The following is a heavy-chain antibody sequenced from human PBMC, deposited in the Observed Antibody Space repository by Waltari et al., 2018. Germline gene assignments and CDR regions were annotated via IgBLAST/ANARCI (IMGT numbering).Heavy chain of an antibody. V-gene: IGHV3-23*01. D-gene: IGHD6-13*01. CDR2: ISGSGGST. CDR1: GFTFSSYA. J-gene: IGHJ4*02. Sequence: EVQLLESGGGLVQPGGSLRLSCAASGFTFSSYAMSWVRQAPGKGLEWVSAISGSGGSTYDADSVKGRFTISRDNSKNTLYLQMNSLRAEDTAVYYCAKDLRRQQLVRGGDWGQGTLVTVSS. CDR3: AKDLRRQQLVRGGD.